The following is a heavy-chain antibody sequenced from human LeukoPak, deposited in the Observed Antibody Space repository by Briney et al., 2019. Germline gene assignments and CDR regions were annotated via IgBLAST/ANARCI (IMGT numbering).Heavy chain of an antibody. Sequence: ASVKVSCKASGGTFSSYAISWVRQAPGQGLEWMGGIIPIFGTANYAQKFQGRVTITADESTSTAYMELSSLRSEDTAVYYCTRILSYCGGDCYSPDYWGQGTLVTVSS. CDR2: IIPIFGTA. V-gene: IGHV1-69*13. D-gene: IGHD2-21*01. CDR1: GGTFSSYA. J-gene: IGHJ4*02. CDR3: TRILSYCGGDCYSPDY.